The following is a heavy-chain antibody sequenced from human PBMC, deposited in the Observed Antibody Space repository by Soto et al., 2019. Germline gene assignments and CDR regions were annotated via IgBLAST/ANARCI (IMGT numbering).Heavy chain of an antibody. V-gene: IGHV1-18*01. Sequence: QVQLVQSGGEVKKPGASVKVSCKASGYNFTIYGINWVRQAPGQGLEWMGWISPDNGNTNYAQKLQGRVTMTTDTAPSTAYMELRSVRSDDTAVYYCARALGYSGYAGMDVWGQGTTVTVSS. CDR3: ARALGYSGYAGMDV. D-gene: IGHD5-12*01. CDR2: ISPDNGNT. CDR1: GYNFTIYG. J-gene: IGHJ6*02.